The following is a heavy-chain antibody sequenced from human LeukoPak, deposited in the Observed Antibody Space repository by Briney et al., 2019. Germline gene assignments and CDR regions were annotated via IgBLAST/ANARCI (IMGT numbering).Heavy chain of an antibody. J-gene: IGHJ5*02. V-gene: IGHV1-18*01. CDR3: ARDSLLWPAGRVDP. CDR2: ISAYNGNT. Sequence: GASVKVSCRASGYTFTSYGISWVRQAPGQGLEWMGWISAYNGNTNYAQKLQGRVTMTTDTSTSTAYMELRSLRSDDTAVYYCARDSLLWPAGRVDPWGQGTLVIVSS. D-gene: IGHD3-10*01. CDR1: GYTFTSYG.